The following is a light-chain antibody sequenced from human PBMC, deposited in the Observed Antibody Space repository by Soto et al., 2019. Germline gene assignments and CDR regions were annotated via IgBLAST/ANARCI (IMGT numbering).Light chain of an antibody. CDR2: VNSDGTH. J-gene: IGLJ3*02. CDR3: QNLYTGIGV. V-gene: IGLV4-69*02. Sequence: QLVLTQSPSASASLGASVKLTCTLSSGHRTYAIAWHQQQPEKGPRYLMKVNSDGTHTKGDGIPDRFSGSSSGAERYLTIFSLQSEDEADYYCQNLYTGIGVFGGGTKLTVL. CDR1: SGHRTYA.